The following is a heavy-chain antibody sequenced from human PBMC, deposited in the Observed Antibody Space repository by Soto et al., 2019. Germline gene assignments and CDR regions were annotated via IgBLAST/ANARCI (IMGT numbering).Heavy chain of an antibody. CDR3: AKDRLPGNIDY. CDR1: GFTFNNYA. D-gene: IGHD2-15*01. CDR2: ISATGGST. V-gene: IGHV3-23*01. Sequence: GGSLRHSCAASGFTFNNYAMNWVRQAPGKGLEWVATISATGGSTYYADSVKGRFTISRDNSKNTLYLQMNGLRVEDTAVYYCAKDRLPGNIDYWGQGTQVTVSS. J-gene: IGHJ4*02.